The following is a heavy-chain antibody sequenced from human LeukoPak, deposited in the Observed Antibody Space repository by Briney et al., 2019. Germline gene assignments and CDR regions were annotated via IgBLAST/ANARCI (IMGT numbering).Heavy chain of an antibody. Sequence: EASVKVSCKASGYTFTSYGISWVRQAPGQGLEWMGWISAYNGNTNYAQKLQGRVTMTTDTSTSTAYMELRSLRSDDTAVYSCARDMSGGHYRMFDPWGQGTLVTVSS. J-gene: IGHJ5*02. V-gene: IGHV1-18*01. CDR2: ISAYNGNT. D-gene: IGHD2-15*01. CDR3: ARDMSGGHYRMFDP. CDR1: GYTFTSYG.